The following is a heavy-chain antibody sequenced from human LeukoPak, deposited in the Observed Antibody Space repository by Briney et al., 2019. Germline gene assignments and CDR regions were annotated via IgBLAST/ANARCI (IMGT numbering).Heavy chain of an antibody. D-gene: IGHD2-15*01. J-gene: IGHJ4*02. V-gene: IGHV1-2*02. CDR3: ASGAFCDGGSCYVQRIAS. CDR2: IDIISGTA. Sequence: GASVKVSCNASGYTFAAYYMNWVRPAPGQGREWMGWIDIISGTASYAKNVKGRVAITRATSIASAYIELRNLRSLDTGVYDCASGAFCDGGSCYVQRIASWGQGTLVTVSS. CDR1: GYTFAAYY.